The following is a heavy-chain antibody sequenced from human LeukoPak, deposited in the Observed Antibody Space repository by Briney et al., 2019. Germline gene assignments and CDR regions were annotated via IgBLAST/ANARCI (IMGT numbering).Heavy chain of an antibody. CDR3: AKRYSSQSYYYYYYMDV. Sequence: GGSLRLSCAASGFTFSSYWMHWVRQAPGKGLEWVANIKQDGSEKYYVDSVKGRFTISRDNAKNSLYLQMNSLRAEDTAVYYCAKRYSSQSYYYYYYMDVWGKGTTVTISS. V-gene: IGHV3-7*01. D-gene: IGHD6-19*01. J-gene: IGHJ6*03. CDR1: GFTFSSYW. CDR2: IKQDGSEK.